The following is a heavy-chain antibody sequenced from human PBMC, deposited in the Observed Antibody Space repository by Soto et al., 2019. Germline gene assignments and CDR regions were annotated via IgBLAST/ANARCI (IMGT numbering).Heavy chain of an antibody. CDR2: IVPIFGAA. V-gene: IGHV1-69*12. CDR3: ARELRVVAASPRPFDY. J-gene: IGHJ4*02. D-gene: IGHD6-6*01. CDR1: GGTFSSYA. Sequence: QVQLMQSGAEVKKPGSSVKVSCKASGGTFSSYAISWVRQAPGQGLEWMGGIVPIFGAANYVQKFQGRVTITADESTSTAYMELSSLRSEDTAVYYCARELRVVAASPRPFDYWGQGTLVTVSS.